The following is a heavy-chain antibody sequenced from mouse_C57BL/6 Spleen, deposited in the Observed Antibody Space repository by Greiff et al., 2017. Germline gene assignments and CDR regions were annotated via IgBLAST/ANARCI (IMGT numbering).Heavy chain of an antibody. D-gene: IGHD2-3*01. J-gene: IGHJ4*01. CDR3: TVCMDYDGYYFYAMDY. V-gene: IGHV6-3*01. Sequence: EVMLVESGGGLVQPGGSIKLSCVASGFTFSNYWMNWVRQSPEKGLEWVAQLILKSDNYATHHAESVKGRFTISSDDAKSSVYLQMNNLNAEDTGIYYCTVCMDYDGYYFYAMDYWGQGTSVTVSS. CDR2: LILKSDNYAT. CDR1: GFTFSNYW.